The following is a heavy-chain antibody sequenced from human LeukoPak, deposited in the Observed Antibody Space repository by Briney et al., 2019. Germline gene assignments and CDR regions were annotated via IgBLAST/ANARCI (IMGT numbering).Heavy chain of an antibody. J-gene: IGHJ6*03. CDR2: ISSSSSTI. CDR3: ARGGDTAMVSRYYMDV. Sequence: GGSLRLSCAASGFTFSSYSMNWVRQAPGKGLEWVSYISSSSSTIYYADSVKGRFTISRDNAKNSLYLQMNSLRAEDTAVYYCARGGDTAMVSRYYMDVWGKGTTVTVSS. CDR1: GFTFSSYS. V-gene: IGHV3-48*04. D-gene: IGHD5-18*01.